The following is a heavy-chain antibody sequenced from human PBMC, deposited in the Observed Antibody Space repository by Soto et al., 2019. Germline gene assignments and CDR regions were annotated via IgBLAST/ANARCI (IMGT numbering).Heavy chain of an antibody. CDR1: GYIFTSYW. D-gene: IGHD6-13*01. CDR3: AREYSSSLGYYYYYYGMDV. J-gene: IGHJ6*02. CDR2: IDPSDSYT. Sequence: GESLKISCKGSGYIFTSYWISWVLQMPGKGLEWMGRIDPSDSYTNYSPSFQGHVTISADKSISTAYLQWSSLKASDTAMYYCAREYSSSLGYYYYYYGMDVWGQGTTVTVSS. V-gene: IGHV5-10-1*01.